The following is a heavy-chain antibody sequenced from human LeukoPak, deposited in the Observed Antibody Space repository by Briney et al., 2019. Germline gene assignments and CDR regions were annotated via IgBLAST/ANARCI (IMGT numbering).Heavy chain of an antibody. CDR1: GGSISSYY. CDR2: IYYIGST. Sequence: PSETLSLTCTVSGGSISSYYWSWIRQPPGKGLEWIGYIYYIGSTNYNPSLKSRVTISVDTSKNQFSLKLSSVTAADTAVYYCARVRFYSGTYYFDYWGQGTLVTVSS. V-gene: IGHV4-59*01. J-gene: IGHJ4*02. D-gene: IGHD1-26*01. CDR3: ARVRFYSGTYYFDY.